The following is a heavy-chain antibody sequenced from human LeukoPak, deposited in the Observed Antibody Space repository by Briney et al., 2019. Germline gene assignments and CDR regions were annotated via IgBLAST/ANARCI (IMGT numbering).Heavy chain of an antibody. V-gene: IGHV3-23*01. CDR3: AKSAIFGVVITDY. J-gene: IGHJ4*02. CDR1: GFTFCCYA. CDR2: ISDSGGST. D-gene: IGHD3-3*01. Sequence: GGSLRLSCAASGFTFCCYAISGVRQAPCRGLEWVSVISDSGGSTNYADSVKGRFTISRDNSKNTLYLQMNSLRAEDTAVYYCAKSAIFGVVITDYWGQGTLVTVSS.